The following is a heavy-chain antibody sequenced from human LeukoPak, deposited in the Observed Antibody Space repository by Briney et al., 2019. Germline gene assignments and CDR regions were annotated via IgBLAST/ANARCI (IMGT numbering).Heavy chain of an antibody. V-gene: IGHV3-7*01. Sequence: GGSLRLSCAASGFTFSSYWMSWVRQAPGKGLEWVANIKLDGSEKYYVDSVKGRFAISRDNAKNSLYLQMWSLKAEDTAMYYCARDSPHSSSFAYDYWGQGTLVTVSS. CDR2: IKLDGSEK. CDR3: ARDSPHSSSFAYDY. CDR1: GFTFSSYW. D-gene: IGHD6-13*01. J-gene: IGHJ4*02.